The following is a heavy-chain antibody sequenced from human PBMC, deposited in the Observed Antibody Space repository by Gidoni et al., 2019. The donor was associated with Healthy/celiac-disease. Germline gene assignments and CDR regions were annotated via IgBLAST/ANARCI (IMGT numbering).Heavy chain of an antibody. J-gene: IGHJ6*02. CDR3: ARGGPYYYYGMDV. V-gene: IGHV4-34*01. CDR2: INHSGST. Sequence: QVQLQQWGAGLLKPSETLSLTCAVYGGSFSGYYWSWIRQPPGKGLEWIGEINHSGSTNYNPSLKSRVNILVDTSKNQFSLKLSSVTAADTAVYYCARGGPYYYYGMDVWGQGTTVTVSS. CDR1: GGSFSGYY.